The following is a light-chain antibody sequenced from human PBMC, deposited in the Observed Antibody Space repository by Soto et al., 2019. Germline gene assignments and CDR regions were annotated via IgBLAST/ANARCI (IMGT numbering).Light chain of an antibody. V-gene: IGLV2-23*03. J-gene: IGLJ1*01. CDR1: SSEVLVFNF. Sequence: QSVLTQPASLSGSPGQSITISCTGNSSEVLVFNFFSCYQQHPGKAPKLMIYEGSKRPSGVSNRFSGSKSGNTASLTISGLQAEDEADYYCCSYAGSSTFLFVFGTGTKVTVL. CDR3: CSYAGSSTFLFV. CDR2: EGS.